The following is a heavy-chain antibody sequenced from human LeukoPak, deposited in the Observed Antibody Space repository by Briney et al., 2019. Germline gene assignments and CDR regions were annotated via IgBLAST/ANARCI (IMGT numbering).Heavy chain of an antibody. J-gene: IGHJ4*02. D-gene: IGHD1-26*01. CDR1: GGTFSSYA. Sequence: SVKVSCKASGGTFSSYAISWVRQAPGQGLEWMGGIIPIFGTANYAQKFQGRVTITTDESTSTAYMELSSLRSEDTAVYYCASPQGPKTYSGSYQGFDYWGQGTLVTVSS. V-gene: IGHV1-69*05. CDR2: IIPIFGTA. CDR3: ASPQGPKTYSGSYQGFDY.